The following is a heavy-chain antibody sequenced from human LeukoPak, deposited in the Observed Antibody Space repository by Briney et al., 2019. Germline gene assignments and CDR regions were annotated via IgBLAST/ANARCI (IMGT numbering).Heavy chain of an antibody. Sequence: GGSLRLSCAASGFTFSSYGMHWVRQAPGKGLEWVAFIRYDGSNQYYADSVKGRFTISRDNSKNTLYLQMNSLRAEDTAVYYCARDRKVSVKGFDYWGPGTLVTVSS. CDR3: ARDRKVSVKGFDY. D-gene: IGHD4-17*01. CDR1: GFTFSSYG. CDR2: IRYDGSNQ. J-gene: IGHJ4*02. V-gene: IGHV3-30*02.